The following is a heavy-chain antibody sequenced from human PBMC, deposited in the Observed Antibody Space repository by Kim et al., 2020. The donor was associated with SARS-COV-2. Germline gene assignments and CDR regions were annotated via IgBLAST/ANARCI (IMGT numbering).Heavy chain of an antibody. CDR3: ARQIGDYGDYYFDY. Sequence: NPSLKSRVTISVDTSKNQFSLKLSSVTAADTAVYYCARQIGDYGDYYFDYWGQGTLVTVSS. J-gene: IGHJ4*02. V-gene: IGHV4-39*01. D-gene: IGHD4-17*01.